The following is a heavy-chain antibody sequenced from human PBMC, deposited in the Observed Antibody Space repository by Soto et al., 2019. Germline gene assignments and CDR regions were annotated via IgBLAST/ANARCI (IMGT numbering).Heavy chain of an antibody. CDR1: GYTFTSYA. Sequence: ASVKVSCKASGYTFTSYAMHWVRQAPGQRLEWMGWINAGNGNTKYSQKFQGRFTISRDNSKNTLYLQMNSLRAEDTAVYYCATELRYYTSGYYYVGPFDYWGQGTLVTVSS. CDR3: ATELRYYTSGYYYVGPFDY. D-gene: IGHD3-22*01. V-gene: IGHV1-3*01. CDR2: INAGNGNT. J-gene: IGHJ4*02.